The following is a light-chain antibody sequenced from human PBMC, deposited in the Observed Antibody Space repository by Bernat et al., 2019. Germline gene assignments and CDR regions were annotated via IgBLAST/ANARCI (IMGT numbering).Light chain of an antibody. CDR2: AAS. CDR1: QSISSY. Sequence: DIQMTQSPSSLSASVGDRVTITCRASQSISSYLNLYQQKPGKAPKLLIYAASSLQSGVPSRFSGSGSGTDFTLTISSLQPEDFATYYCQHRGTFGPGTKVDIK. CDR3: QHRGT. J-gene: IGKJ3*01. V-gene: IGKV1-39*01.